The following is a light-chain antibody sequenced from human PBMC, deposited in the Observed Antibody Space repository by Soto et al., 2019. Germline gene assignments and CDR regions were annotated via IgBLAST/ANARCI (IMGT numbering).Light chain of an antibody. J-gene: IGLJ1*01. CDR2: RNN. CDR1: SSNIGSNY. Sequence: QSLLTQPPSASGTPGQRVTISCSGSSSNIGSNYVYWYQQLPGAAPKLLIYRNNQRPSGVPDRFSGSKSGTSASLAISGLRSEDEAEYYCAAWDDSLSGLYVFGTGTKLTVL. CDR3: AAWDDSLSGLYV. V-gene: IGLV1-47*01.